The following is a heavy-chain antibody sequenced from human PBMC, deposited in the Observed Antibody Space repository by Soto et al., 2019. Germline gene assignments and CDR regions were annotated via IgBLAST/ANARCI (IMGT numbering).Heavy chain of an antibody. J-gene: IGHJ4*02. CDR2: ISRDGRTK. CDR3: TGEVASGY. V-gene: IGHV3-30*03. Sequence: QVQLVESGGGVVQPGRSLRLSCSVSGFTVSSKGMHWVRQAPGKGLEWVAVISRDGRTKFYADSVEGRFTNSKDSSRNTLFLEMDSLRSDDTAVYYCTGEVASGYWGQGTLVTVSS. D-gene: IGHD2-8*02. CDR1: GFTVSSKG.